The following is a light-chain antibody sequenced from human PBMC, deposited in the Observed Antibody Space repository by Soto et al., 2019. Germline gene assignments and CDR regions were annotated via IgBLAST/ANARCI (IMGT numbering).Light chain of an antibody. CDR1: QTISGR. J-gene: IGKJ1*01. V-gene: IGKV1-5*01. Sequence: DIQMTQFASTLSASVGDTVSVTCRASQTISGRLAWYQQQPGKAPHLIIYDASTLESGVSSRFSGSGSGTEFTLTINSLQTHDFATYYCQQYETYHRKFGQGTKV. CDR2: DAS. CDR3: QQYETYHRK.